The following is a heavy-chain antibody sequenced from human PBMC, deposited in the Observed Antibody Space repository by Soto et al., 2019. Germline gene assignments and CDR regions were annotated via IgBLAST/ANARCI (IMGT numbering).Heavy chain of an antibody. CDR3: AKELGYSTGWEPFDY. Sequence: EVQLLESGGGLVQPGGSLRLSCAASGFTFSSYAMSWVRQAPGKGLEWVSAISGSGISTYYADSVKGRFTISRDNSKNSLSLQMDRRRAEDTAVYYCAKELGYSTGWEPFDYWGQGTLVTVSS. V-gene: IGHV3-23*01. D-gene: IGHD6-19*01. CDR2: ISGSGIST. J-gene: IGHJ4*02. CDR1: GFTFSSYA.